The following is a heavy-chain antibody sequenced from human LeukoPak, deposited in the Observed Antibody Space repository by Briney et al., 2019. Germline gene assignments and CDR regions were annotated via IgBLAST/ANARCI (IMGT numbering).Heavy chain of an antibody. CDR2: INPNSGGT. CDR1: GYTFTGYY. D-gene: IGHD3-3*01. J-gene: IGHJ3*02. V-gene: IGHV1-2*02. CDR3: ARGYDFWGGYYTEDAFDI. Sequence: SVKVSCKASGYTFTGYYMHWVRQAPGQGLEWMGWINPNSGGTNYAQKFQGRVTMARDTSISTAYMELSRLRSDDTAVYYCARGYDFWGGYYTEDAFDIWGQGTMVTVSS.